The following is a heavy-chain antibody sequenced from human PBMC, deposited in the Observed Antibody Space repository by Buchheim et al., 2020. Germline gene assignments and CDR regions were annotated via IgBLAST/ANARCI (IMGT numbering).Heavy chain of an antibody. CDR1: GGTFSSYA. J-gene: IGHJ6*02. CDR2: IIPIFGTA. V-gene: IGHV1-69*06. D-gene: IGHD6-6*01. CDR3: ATCPSIAARPCYYYGMDV. Sequence: QVQLVQSGAEVKKPGSSVKVSCTASGGTFSSYAISWVRQAPGQGLEWMGGIIPIFGTANYAQKFQGSVTITADKSTSTAFMELSSLRSEDTAVYYWATCPSIAARPCYYYGMDVWGQGTT.